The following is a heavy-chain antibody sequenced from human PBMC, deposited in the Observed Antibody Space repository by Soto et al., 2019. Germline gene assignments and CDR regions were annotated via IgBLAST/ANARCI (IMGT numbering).Heavy chain of an antibody. CDR2: IYYSGST. J-gene: IGHJ4*02. V-gene: IGHV4-39*01. D-gene: IGHD1-20*01. Sequence: PSETLSLTCTVSGGSISSSSYYWGWIRQPPGKGLEWIGSIYYSGSTYYNPSLKSRVTISVDTSKNQFSLKLSSVTAADTAVYYCASPTLYNWNDFDYWGQGTLVTVSS. CDR3: ASPTLYNWNDFDY. CDR1: GGSISSSSYY.